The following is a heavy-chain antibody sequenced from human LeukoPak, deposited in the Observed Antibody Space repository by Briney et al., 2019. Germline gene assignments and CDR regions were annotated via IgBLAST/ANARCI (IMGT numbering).Heavy chain of an antibody. CDR1: GGTFSSYA. CDR3: ARMASSYSSSSY. V-gene: IGHV1-69*05. CDR2: IIPIFGTA. J-gene: IGHJ4*02. D-gene: IGHD6-13*01. Sequence: SVKVSCKASGGTFSSYAISWVRQAPGQGLEWMGRIIPIFGTANYAQKFQGRVTITTDESTGTAYMELSSLRSEDTAVYYCARMASSYSSSSYWGQGTLVTVSS.